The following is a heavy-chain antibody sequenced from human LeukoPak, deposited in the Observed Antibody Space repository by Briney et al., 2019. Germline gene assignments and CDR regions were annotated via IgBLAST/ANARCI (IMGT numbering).Heavy chain of an antibody. CDR3: ASSSNTRPGY. V-gene: IGHV4-4*02. J-gene: IGHJ4*02. CDR1: GGSIISTNW. Sequence: SETLSLTCAVSGGSIISTNWWNWVRQPPGKGLEWIGEIYHSVTTTYNASLKSRVSISVDKSKNQFSLTLSSATAADTAVYYCASSSNTRPGYWGQGILVTVSS. CDR2: IYHSVTT. D-gene: IGHD2-2*01.